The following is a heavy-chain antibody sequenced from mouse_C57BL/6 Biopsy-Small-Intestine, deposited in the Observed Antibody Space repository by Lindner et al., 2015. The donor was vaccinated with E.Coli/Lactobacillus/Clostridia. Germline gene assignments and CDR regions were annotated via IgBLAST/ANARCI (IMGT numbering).Heavy chain of an antibody. Sequence: VQLQESGAELVRPGASVKLSCTASDFNIKDDYMHWVKQRPEQGLEWIGWIDPENGDTEYGSKFQGKATITADTSSNTAYLQLSSLTSEDTAVYYCTLGDREGYYYAMDYWGQGTSVTVSS. D-gene: IGHD2-14*01. V-gene: IGHV14-4*01. CDR3: TLGDREGYYYAMDY. J-gene: IGHJ4*01. CDR1: DFNIKDDY. CDR2: IDPENGDT.